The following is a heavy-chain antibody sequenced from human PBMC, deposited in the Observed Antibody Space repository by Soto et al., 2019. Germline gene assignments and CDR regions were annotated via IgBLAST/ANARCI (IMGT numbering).Heavy chain of an antibody. V-gene: IGHV4-31*03. CDR1: GGSISSGGYY. Sequence: SETLSLTCTVSGGSISSGGYYWSWIRQHPGKGLEWIGYIYYSGSTYYNPSLKSRVTISVDTSKNQFSLKLSSVTAADTAVYYCARRHRYYDSSGYYGESAFDIWGQGTMVTVS. CDR3: ARRHRYYDSSGYYGESAFDI. D-gene: IGHD3-22*01. CDR2: IYYSGST. J-gene: IGHJ3*02.